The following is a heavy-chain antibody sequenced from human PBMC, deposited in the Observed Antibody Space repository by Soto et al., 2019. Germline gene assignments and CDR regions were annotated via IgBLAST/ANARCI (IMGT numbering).Heavy chain of an antibody. J-gene: IGHJ4*02. D-gene: IGHD3-22*01. CDR1: GFTFSSYA. V-gene: IGHV3-23*01. Sequence: PGGSLRRSCAASGFTFSSYAMSCVRQAPWEGLEWVSAISGSGGSKYYADSVKGRFTISRDNSKNTMYLQMNSLRAEDTAVYYCAKGSDSSGYPLPHAYWGQGTMVTVSS. CDR2: ISGSGGSK. CDR3: AKGSDSSGYPLPHAY.